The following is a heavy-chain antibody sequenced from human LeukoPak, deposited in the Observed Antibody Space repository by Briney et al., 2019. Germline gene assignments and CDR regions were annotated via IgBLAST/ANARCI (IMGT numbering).Heavy chain of an antibody. Sequence: PGGSLRLSCAASGFIFSSHGMHWVRQAPGKGLEWVAFIRYDGGNKYYADSVKGRFTISRDNSRNTLYLQMNSLRAEDTAVYHCAKVGGDSYYYYYMDVWGKGTTVTVSS. J-gene: IGHJ6*03. CDR1: GFIFSSHG. D-gene: IGHD2-21*01. CDR2: IRYDGGNK. CDR3: AKVGGDSYYYYYMDV. V-gene: IGHV3-30*02.